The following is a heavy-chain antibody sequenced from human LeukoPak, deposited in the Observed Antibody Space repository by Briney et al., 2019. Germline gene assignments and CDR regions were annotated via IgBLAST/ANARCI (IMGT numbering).Heavy chain of an antibody. J-gene: IGHJ6*02. CDR2: INWNGGST. CDR3: ARTPPIHYASPPDV. D-gene: IGHD2-2*01. V-gene: IGHV3-20*01. Sequence: PGGSLRLSCATSGFTFDDYGMSWVRQAPGKGLEWVSGINWNGGSTGYADSVKGRFTISRDNAKNSLYLQMNSLRAEDTALYHCARTPPIHYASPPDVWGQGTTVTVSS. CDR1: GFTFDDYG.